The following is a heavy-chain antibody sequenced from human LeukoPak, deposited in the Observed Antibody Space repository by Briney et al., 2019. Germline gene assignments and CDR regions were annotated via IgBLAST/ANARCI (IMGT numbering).Heavy chain of an antibody. CDR1: GGPVSSGSYH. D-gene: IGHD5-12*01. V-gene: IGHV4-61*01. CDR3: ARDRKIVTTGARFFDY. Sequence: SETLSLICTVSGGPVSSGSYHWSWIRQPPGKGLEWVGYIYYSGSTNYNASLKSRVTISVDTSKNQFSLKLSSVTAADTTVYYCARDRKIVTTGARFFDYWGQGTLVTVSS. CDR2: IYYSGST. J-gene: IGHJ4*02.